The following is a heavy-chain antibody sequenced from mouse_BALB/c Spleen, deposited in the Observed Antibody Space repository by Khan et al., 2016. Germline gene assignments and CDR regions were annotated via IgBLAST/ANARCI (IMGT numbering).Heavy chain of an antibody. D-gene: IGHD1-3*01. CDR1: GYTFTSYW. Sequence: QVQLKQSGAELAKPGASVKMSCKASGYTFTSYWMHWVKQRPGQGLEWIGYINPSTGYTEYNQKFKDKATLTADKSSSTAYMQLSSLTSEDSAVYYCARGGSGYYFDYWGQGTTLTVSS. V-gene: IGHV1-7*01. J-gene: IGHJ2*01. CDR2: INPSTGYT. CDR3: ARGGSGYYFDY.